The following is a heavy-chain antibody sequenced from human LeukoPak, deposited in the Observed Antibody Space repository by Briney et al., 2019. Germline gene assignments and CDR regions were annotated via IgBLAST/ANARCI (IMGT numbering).Heavy chain of an antibody. J-gene: IGHJ4*02. CDR2: MNPNSGNT. Sequence: ASVKVSCKASGYTFTSYDINWVRQATGQGLEWMGWMNPNSGNTGYAQKFQGRVTMTRNTSISTAYMELSSLRSEDTAVYYCAREQWLVPHYFDYWGQGTLVTVSS. V-gene: IGHV1-8*01. D-gene: IGHD6-19*01. CDR1: GYTFTSYD. CDR3: AREQWLVPHYFDY.